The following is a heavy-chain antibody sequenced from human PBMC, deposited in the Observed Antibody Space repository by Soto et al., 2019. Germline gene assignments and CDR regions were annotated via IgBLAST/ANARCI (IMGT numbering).Heavy chain of an antibody. CDR1: GFIFSSYA. CDR3: AKHRYCSCECSEGFGN. CDR2: ISGRGDTI. Sequence: EVQLLESGGGLVQPGGSLRLSCAASGFIFSSYAMNWVRQAPGKGLDWVSGISGRGDTIHYADSVKGRFTISRDNAQNTLYLQMNSLRAEDTAVYYCAKHRYCSCECSEGFGNWGQGTLVIVSS. J-gene: IGHJ4*02. D-gene: IGHD2-15*01. V-gene: IGHV3-23*01.